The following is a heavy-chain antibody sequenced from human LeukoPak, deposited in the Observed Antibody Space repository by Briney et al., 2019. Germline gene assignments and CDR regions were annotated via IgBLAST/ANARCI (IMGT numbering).Heavy chain of an antibody. J-gene: IGHJ6*02. Sequence: GGSLRLSCAASGFTFSSYVIHWVRQAPGKGLEYASTISGNGGSTYYANSVKGRFTTSRDNSKNTLYLQMGSLRAEDMAVYYCARDTPKGMDVWGQGTTVTVSS. CDR1: GFTFSSYV. CDR3: ARDTPKGMDV. V-gene: IGHV3-64*01. CDR2: ISGNGGST.